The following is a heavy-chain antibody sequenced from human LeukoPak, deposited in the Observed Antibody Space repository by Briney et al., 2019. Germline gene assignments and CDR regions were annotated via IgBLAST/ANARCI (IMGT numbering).Heavy chain of an antibody. CDR2: IYTSGST. D-gene: IGHD3-10*01. J-gene: IGHJ4*02. CDR3: ARDGYYYGSGSYYNGGFDY. Sequence: SETLSLTCTVSGGSISSYYWSWIRQPAGKGLEWIGRIYTSGSTNYNPSLKSRVTMSVDTSKNQFSLKLSSVTAADTAVYYRARDGYYYGSGSYYNGGFDYWGQGTLVTVSS. CDR1: GGSISSYY. V-gene: IGHV4-4*07.